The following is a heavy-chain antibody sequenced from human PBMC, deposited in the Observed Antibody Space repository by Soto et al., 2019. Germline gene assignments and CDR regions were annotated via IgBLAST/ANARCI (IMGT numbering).Heavy chain of an antibody. Sequence: SETLCLTCAVSGGSISSGGYSWSWIRQPPGKGLEWIGYIYHSGSTYYNPSLKSRVTISVDTSKNQFSLKLSSVTAADTAVYYCARGDYGSGSYYKGGYYGMDVWGQGTTVTVSS. V-gene: IGHV4-30-2*01. D-gene: IGHD3-10*01. CDR1: GGSISSGGYS. CDR2: IYHSGST. J-gene: IGHJ6*02. CDR3: ARGDYGSGSYYKGGYYGMDV.